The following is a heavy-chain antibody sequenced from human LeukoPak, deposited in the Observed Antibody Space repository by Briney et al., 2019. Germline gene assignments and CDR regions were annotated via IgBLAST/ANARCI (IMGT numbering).Heavy chain of an antibody. CDR3: ARPAGYPGLNYFDY. CDR1: GGSFSGYY. Sequence: PSETLSLTCAVYGGSFSGYYWSWIRQPPGKGLEWIGEINHSGSTNYNPSLKSRVTIPVDTSKNQFSLKLSSVTAADTAVYYCARPAGYPGLNYFDYWGQGTLVTVSS. D-gene: IGHD6-25*01. CDR2: INHSGST. J-gene: IGHJ4*02. V-gene: IGHV4-34*01.